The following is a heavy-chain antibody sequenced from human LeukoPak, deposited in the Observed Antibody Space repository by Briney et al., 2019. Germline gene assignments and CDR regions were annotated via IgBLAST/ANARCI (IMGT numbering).Heavy chain of an antibody. Sequence: SQTLSLTCTVSGGSISSGGYYWSWIRQHPGKGPEWIGYIYYSGSTYYNPSLKSRVTISVDTSKNQFSLKLSSVTAADTAVYYCAREEVAGVLDYWGQGTLVTVSS. J-gene: IGHJ4*02. D-gene: IGHD5-12*01. V-gene: IGHV4-31*03. CDR1: GGSISSGGYY. CDR3: AREEVAGVLDY. CDR2: IYYSGST.